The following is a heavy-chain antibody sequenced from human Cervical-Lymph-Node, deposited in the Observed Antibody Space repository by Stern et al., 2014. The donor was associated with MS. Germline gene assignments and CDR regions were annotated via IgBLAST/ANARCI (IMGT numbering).Heavy chain of an antibody. Sequence: VQLVESGAEVKKPGASVVISCKAAGYSFTGNYIHWLRQAPGQGLEWMGRTNPNSGDSNYALKFQGRVTMTRDTSITTAYMNLNRLGFDDTAVYYCARERGRAGPAMADYWGQGTLGTVSS. CDR1: GYSFTGNY. CDR3: ARERGRAGPAMADY. V-gene: IGHV1-2*06. D-gene: IGHD5-18*01. CDR2: TNPNSGDS. J-gene: IGHJ4*02.